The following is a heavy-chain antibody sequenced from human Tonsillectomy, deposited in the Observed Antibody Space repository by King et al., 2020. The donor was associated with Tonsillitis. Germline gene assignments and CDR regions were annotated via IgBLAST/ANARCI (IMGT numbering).Heavy chain of an antibody. D-gene: IGHD3-10*01. V-gene: IGHV3-33*05. J-gene: IGHJ4*02. Sequence: VQLVQSGGGVVQPGRSLRLSCAASGFTFSDYAMHWVRQAPGKGLEWVAVILYYGGKKYYADSVKGRFTISRGDLKNTLYLQMNSLRAEDTAVYYCARSQSIGGAGRFAPPPGDSWGQGTRVTVAS. CDR1: GFTFSDYA. CDR2: ILYYGGKK. CDR3: ARSQSIGGAGRFAPPPGDS.